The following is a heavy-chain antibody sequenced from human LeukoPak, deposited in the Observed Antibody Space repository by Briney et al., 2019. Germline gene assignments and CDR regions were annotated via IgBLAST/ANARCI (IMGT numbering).Heavy chain of an antibody. Sequence: PGGSLRLSCAASGFTFSSYGMHWVRQAPGKGLEWVAVISYDGSNKYYADSVKGRFTISRDNSKNTLYLQMNSLRAEDTAVYYCAKDRDGSGWFDYWGQGTLVTVSS. J-gene: IGHJ4*02. CDR1: GFTFSSYG. CDR3: AKDRDGSGWFDY. V-gene: IGHV3-30*18. CDR2: ISYDGSNK. D-gene: IGHD6-19*01.